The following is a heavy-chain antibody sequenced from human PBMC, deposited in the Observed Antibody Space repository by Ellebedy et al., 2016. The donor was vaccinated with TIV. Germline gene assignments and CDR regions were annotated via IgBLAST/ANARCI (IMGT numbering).Heavy chain of an antibody. D-gene: IGHD4-17*01. V-gene: IGHV1-2*02. CDR2: INPNSGGT. J-gene: IGHJ4*02. Sequence: ASVKVSCXASGYTFTGYYMHWVRQAPGQGLEWMRWINPNSGGTNYAQKFQGRVTMTRDTSISTAYMELSRLRSEDTAVYYCARKDYGDYESFDYWGQGTLVTVSS. CDR3: ARKDYGDYESFDY. CDR1: GYTFTGYY.